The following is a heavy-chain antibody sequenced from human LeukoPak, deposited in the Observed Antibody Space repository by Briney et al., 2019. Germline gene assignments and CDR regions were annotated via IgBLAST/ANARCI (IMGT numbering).Heavy chain of an antibody. CDR3: ARDGAYDDASGYRADF. CDR2: ISHSGTTV. D-gene: IGHD3-22*01. Sequence: PGGSLRLSCTASGFRFRDYNMNWFRQTPGKGLEWLSYISHSGTTVQYADSVRGRFTVSRDNHKNTLYFQMNSLRVEDTALYYCARDGAYDDASGYRADFWGQGTLVTVSS. J-gene: IGHJ4*02. V-gene: IGHV3-11*01. CDR1: GFRFRDYN.